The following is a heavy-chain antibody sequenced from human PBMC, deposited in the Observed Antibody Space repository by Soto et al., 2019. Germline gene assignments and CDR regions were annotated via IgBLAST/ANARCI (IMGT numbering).Heavy chain of an antibody. CDR3: ARDLILQKRGAMIVGDYYYYYGMDV. CDR1: GGSISSGGYY. Sequence: SSETLSLTCTVSGGSISSGGYYWSWIRQHPGKGLEWIGYIYYSGSTYYNPSLKSRVTISVDTSKNQFSLKLSSVTAADTAVYYCARDLILQKRGAMIVGDYYYYYGMDVWGQGTTVTVSS. CDR2: IYYSGST. D-gene: IGHD3-22*01. J-gene: IGHJ6*02. V-gene: IGHV4-31*03.